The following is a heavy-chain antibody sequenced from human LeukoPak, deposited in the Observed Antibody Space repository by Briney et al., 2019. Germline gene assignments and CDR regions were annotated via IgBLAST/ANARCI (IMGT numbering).Heavy chain of an antibody. CDR2: INPNTGGT. D-gene: IGHD6-19*01. J-gene: IGHJ4*02. Sequence: ASVKVSCKASGYTFTAYYLHWVRQAPGQGLEWMGWINPNTGGTNYAQKFQGRVTMTRDTSTSTAYIELSRLKSDDTAVYYCASVYNSGWNFHYWGQGTLVTVSS. CDR3: ASVYNSGWNFHY. CDR1: GYTFTAYY. V-gene: IGHV1-2*02.